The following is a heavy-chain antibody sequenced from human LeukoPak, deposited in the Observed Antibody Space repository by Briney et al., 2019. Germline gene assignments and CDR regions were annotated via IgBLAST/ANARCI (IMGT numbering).Heavy chain of an antibody. CDR2: IYYSGST. CDR1: GGPINSYY. J-gene: IGHJ4*02. Sequence: PSETLSLTCTVSGGPINSYYWRWLRQPPGKGLEGIGYIYYSGSTNYNPSLKSRVTISVDTSKNQFSLKLSSVTAADTAVYYCARYYDRSGYHYDYWGQGTLVTVSS. V-gene: IGHV4-59*01. D-gene: IGHD3-22*01. CDR3: ARYYDRSGYHYDY.